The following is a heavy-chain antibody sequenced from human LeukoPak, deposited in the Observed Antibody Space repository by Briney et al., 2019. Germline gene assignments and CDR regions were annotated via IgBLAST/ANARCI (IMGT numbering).Heavy chain of an antibody. V-gene: IGHV3-30*18. CDR2: ISYDGSNK. Sequence: PGGSLRLSCAASGFTFSSYGMHWVRQAPGKGLEWVAVISYDGSNKYYADSVKGRFTISRDNSKNTLYLQMNSLRAEDTAVYYWANLITVITFVDYWGQGTLVTVSS. J-gene: IGHJ4*02. CDR3: ANLITVITFVDY. CDR1: GFTFSSYG. D-gene: IGHD3-16*01.